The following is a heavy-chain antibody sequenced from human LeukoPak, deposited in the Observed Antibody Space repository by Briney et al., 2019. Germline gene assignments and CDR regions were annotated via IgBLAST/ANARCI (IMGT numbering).Heavy chain of an antibody. CDR3: ARLYSSSCYFDY. J-gene: IGHJ4*02. Sequence: SETLSLTCTVSGGSISSSSYSWGWIRQPPGKGLEWIGNMHYSGSTYYNPSLKSRVTISVDTSKNQFSLKLSSVTAADTAVYYCARLYSSSCYFDYWGQGTLVTVPS. V-gene: IGHV4-39*01. CDR2: MHYSGST. CDR1: GGSISSSSYS. D-gene: IGHD6-13*01.